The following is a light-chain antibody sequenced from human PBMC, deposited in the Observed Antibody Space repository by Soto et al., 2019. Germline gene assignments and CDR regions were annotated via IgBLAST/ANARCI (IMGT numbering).Light chain of an antibody. Sequence: QSVLTQPASVSGSPGQSITISCTGTSSDVGGYDFVSWYQQHPGKVPKLLIYEVNNRPSGVSNRFSGSKSGNTASLTISGLQAEDEADYYCSPYTTSSTKLFGGGTKVTVL. CDR3: SPYTTSSTKL. CDR1: SSDVGGYDF. V-gene: IGLV2-14*01. CDR2: EVN. J-gene: IGLJ3*02.